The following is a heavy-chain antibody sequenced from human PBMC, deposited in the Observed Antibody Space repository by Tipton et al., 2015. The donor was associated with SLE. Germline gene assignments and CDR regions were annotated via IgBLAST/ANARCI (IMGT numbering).Heavy chain of an antibody. CDR3: ARLPDYFDH. Sequence: TLSLTCSVSGGSINVYYWSWVRQPPGKGLEWIGYVSYSVSTNYNPSLQSRVTITVDTSKNQFSLKLRSVTAADTAVYYCARLPDYFDHWGQGALVTVSS. CDR1: GGSINVYY. J-gene: IGHJ4*02. CDR2: VSYSVST. V-gene: IGHV4-59*01.